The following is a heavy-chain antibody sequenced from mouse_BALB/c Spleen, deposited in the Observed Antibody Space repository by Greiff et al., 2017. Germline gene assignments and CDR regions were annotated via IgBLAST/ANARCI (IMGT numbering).Heavy chain of an antibody. V-gene: IGHV1S81*02. CDR3: ARAYGNPWFAY. J-gene: IGHJ3*01. CDR2: INPSNGRT. D-gene: IGHD2-10*02. CDR1: GYTFTSYW. Sequence: QVQLQQPGAELVKPGASVKLSCKASGYTFTSYWMHWVKQRPGQGLEWIGEINPSNGRTNYNEKFKSKATLTVDKTSSTAYMQLSSLTSEDSAVYYCARAYGNPWFAYWGQGTLVTVSA.